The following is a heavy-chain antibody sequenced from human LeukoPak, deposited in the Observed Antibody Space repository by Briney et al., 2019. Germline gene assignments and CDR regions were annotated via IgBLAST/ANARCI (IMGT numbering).Heavy chain of an antibody. CDR3: ARRDDI. J-gene: IGHJ3*02. Sequence: PSETLSLTCIVSGGSISRYYWSWIRQPPGKGLEWIGYIYYSGSTNYNPSLKSRVTISVDTSKNQFSLKLSSVTAADTAVYYCARRDDIWGQGTMVTVSS. CDR2: IYYSGST. V-gene: IGHV4-59*08. CDR1: GGSISRYY.